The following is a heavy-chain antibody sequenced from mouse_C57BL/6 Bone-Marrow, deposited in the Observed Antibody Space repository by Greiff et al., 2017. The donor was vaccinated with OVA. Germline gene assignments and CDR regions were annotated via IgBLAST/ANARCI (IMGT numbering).Heavy chain of an antibody. D-gene: IGHD4-1*01. CDR1: GYTFTSYG. CDR2: IYPRSGNT. CDR3: AKLGVSYWYFDV. J-gene: IGHJ1*03. Sequence: VQLQQSGAELARPGASVKLSCKASGYTFTSYGISWVKQRTGQGLEWIGEIYPRSGNTYYNEKFKGKATLTADKSSSTAYMELRSLTSEDSAVFFCAKLGVSYWYFDVGGTGTTVTVSS. V-gene: IGHV1-81*01.